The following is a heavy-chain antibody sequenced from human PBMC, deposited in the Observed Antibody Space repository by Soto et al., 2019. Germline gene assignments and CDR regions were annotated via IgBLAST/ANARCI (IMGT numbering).Heavy chain of an antibody. V-gene: IGHV3-72*01. CDR2: IRRKANSYTT. J-gene: IGHJ6*02. D-gene: IGHD6-19*01. Sequence: EVQLVESGGGLVQPGGSLRLSCAASGLIFSDYHMDWVRQAPGKGLEWVGRIRRKANSYTTEYAASVKGRFTISRDDSKNSLDLQMNSLKREDTAVYYCAMLGGWSGGSSGMDVWGQGTTVTVSS. CDR3: AMLGGWSGGSSGMDV. CDR1: GLIFSDYH.